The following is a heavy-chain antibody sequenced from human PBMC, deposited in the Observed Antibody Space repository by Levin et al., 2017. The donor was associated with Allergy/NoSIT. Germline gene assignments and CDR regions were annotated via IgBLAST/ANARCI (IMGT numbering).Heavy chain of an antibody. V-gene: IGHV3-21*01. J-gene: IGHJ4*02. CDR1: GFSFNNYA. D-gene: IGHD3-3*01. Sequence: GGSLRLSCAASGFSFNNYAMNWVRLTPGKGLEWVSSISSGSTYTYYADSVSGRFIISRDNAKSSLYLQIGSLRAEDTAVYFCARDTRRSLSYYDFWSGHPYFDYWGQGALVTVSS. CDR2: ISSGSTYT. CDR3: ARDTRRSLSYYDFWSGHPYFDY.